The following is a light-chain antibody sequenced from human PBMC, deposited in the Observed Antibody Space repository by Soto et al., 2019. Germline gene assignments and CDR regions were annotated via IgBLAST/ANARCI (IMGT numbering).Light chain of an antibody. J-gene: IGLJ1*01. Sequence: QSALAQPASVSGSRGQSITISCIGTSSDVGRYNYVSWFQQHPGKVPKLIIYDVSNWPSGVSDRFSGSKSGNTASLTISGLHPEDEADYYCSSFTSSSTFVFGTGTKVTVL. V-gene: IGLV2-14*03. CDR1: SSDVGRYNY. CDR3: SSFTSSSTFV. CDR2: DVS.